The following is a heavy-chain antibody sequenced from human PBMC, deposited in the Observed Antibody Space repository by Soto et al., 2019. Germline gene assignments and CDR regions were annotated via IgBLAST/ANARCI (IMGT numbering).Heavy chain of an antibody. CDR2: INSDGSST. V-gene: IGHV3-74*01. CDR3: ARERFFEPAP. J-gene: IGHJ3*01. D-gene: IGHD3-3*01. Sequence: GGSLRLSCAASGFTFSGYWMHWVRQAPGKGLVWVSRINSDGSSTTYTDSVKGRFTISRDNAKNTLFLQMNSLRAEDTAVYYSARERFFEPAPWGQGTMVTVSS. CDR1: GFTFSGYW.